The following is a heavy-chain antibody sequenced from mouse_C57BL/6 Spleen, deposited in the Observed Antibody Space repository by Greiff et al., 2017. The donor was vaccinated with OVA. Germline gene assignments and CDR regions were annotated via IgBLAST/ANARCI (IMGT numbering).Heavy chain of an antibody. J-gene: IGHJ4*01. D-gene: IGHD2-5*01. V-gene: IGHV3-6*01. CDR3: ASPYSNNAMDY. CDR1: GYSITSGYY. Sequence: VQLQQSGPGLVKPSQSLSLTCSVTGYSITSGYYWNWIRQFPGNKLEWMGYISYDGSNNYNPSLKNRISITRDTSKNQFFLKLNSVTTEDTATYYCASPYSNNAMDYWGQGTSVTVSS. CDR2: ISYDGSN.